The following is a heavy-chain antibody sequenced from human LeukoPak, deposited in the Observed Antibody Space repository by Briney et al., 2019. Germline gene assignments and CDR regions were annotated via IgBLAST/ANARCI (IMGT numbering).Heavy chain of an antibody. CDR3: ARGEELWFGELSY. CDR1: GFTFSSYG. Sequence: GGSLRLSCAASGFTFSSYGMHWVRQAPGKGLEWVAVIWYDGSNKYYADSVKGRFTISRDNSKNTLYLQMNSLRAEDTAVYYCARGEELWFGELSYWGQGTLVTVSS. J-gene: IGHJ4*02. V-gene: IGHV3-33*01. CDR2: IWYDGSNK. D-gene: IGHD3-10*01.